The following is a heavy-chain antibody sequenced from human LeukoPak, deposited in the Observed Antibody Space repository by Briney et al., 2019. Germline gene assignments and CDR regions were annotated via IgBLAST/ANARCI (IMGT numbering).Heavy chain of an antibody. CDR3: ARDSSLHYYMDV. V-gene: IGHV4-59*01. CDR1: GGSISSYY. CDR2: IYYSGST. Sequence: TSETLSLTCTVSGGSISSYYWSWIRQPPGKGLEWIGYIYYSGSTNHNPSLKSRVTISVDTSKNQFSLKLSSVTAADTAVYYCARDSSLHYYMDVWGKGTTVTVSS. J-gene: IGHJ6*03.